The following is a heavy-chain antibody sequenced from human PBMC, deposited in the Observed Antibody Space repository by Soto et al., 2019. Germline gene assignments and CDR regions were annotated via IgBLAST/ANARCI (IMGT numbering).Heavy chain of an antibody. CDR3: VRGDGDRYDGHGYLGRH. V-gene: IGHV3-74*01. D-gene: IGHD3-22*01. J-gene: IGHJ4*02. CDR2: MNMDGSRT. CDR1: GFTFSIYW. Sequence: EVQLVESGGGLVQPGGSLRLSCAASGFTFSIYWMHWVRQAPGKGLVWVSRMNMDGSRTSYADFAKGRFTISRDDAKSTAYLQMSNLRADDTAVYYCVRGDGDRYDGHGYLGRHWGQGTLVTVSS.